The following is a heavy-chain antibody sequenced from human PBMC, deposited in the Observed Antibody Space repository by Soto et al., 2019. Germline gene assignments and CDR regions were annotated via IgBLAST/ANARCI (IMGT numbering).Heavy chain of an antibody. Sequence: EVQLVESGGGLVKPGGSLRLSCAASGFTFSSYSMNWVRQAPGKGLEWVSSISSSSSYIYYADSVKGRFTISRDNAKNSLYLQMNSLRAEDTAVYYCARANDVLRYFAWLLSPFLNYWGQGTLVTVSS. CDR3: ARANDVLRYFAWLLSPFLNY. CDR1: GFTFSSYS. V-gene: IGHV3-21*01. CDR2: ISSSSSYI. J-gene: IGHJ4*02. D-gene: IGHD3-9*01.